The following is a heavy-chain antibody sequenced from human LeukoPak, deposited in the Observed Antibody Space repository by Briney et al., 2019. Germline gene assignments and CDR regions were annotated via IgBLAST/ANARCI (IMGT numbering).Heavy chain of an antibody. J-gene: IGHJ4*02. D-gene: IGHD3-10*01. CDR3: ARVGAMVRGAIEAFDY. CDR2: IYHSGST. CDR1: DYSISSGYY. Sequence: PSETLSLTCAVSDYSISSGYYWGWIRQPPGKGLEWIGSIYHSGSTYYNPSLKSRVTISVDTSKNQFSLKLSSVTAADTAVYYCARVGAMVRGAIEAFDYWGQGTLVTVSS. V-gene: IGHV4-38-2*01.